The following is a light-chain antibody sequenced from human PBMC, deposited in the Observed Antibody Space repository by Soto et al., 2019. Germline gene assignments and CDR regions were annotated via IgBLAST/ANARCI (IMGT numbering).Light chain of an antibody. CDR3: QQYNNWPPWT. J-gene: IGKJ1*01. CDR1: QSVSSN. CDR2: GAS. Sequence: EIVMTQSPATLSVSPGERATLSCRASQSVSSNLAWYQQKPGQAPRLLIYGASTRATGIPARFSGSGSGTAFTLNISSLQSEDFAVYYCQQYNNWPPWTFGQGTKVESK. V-gene: IGKV3-15*01.